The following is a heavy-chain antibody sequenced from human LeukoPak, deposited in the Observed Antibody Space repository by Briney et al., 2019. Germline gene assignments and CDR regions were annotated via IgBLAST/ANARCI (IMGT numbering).Heavy chain of an antibody. CDR1: GDSVSSNRVA. J-gene: IGHJ4*02. D-gene: IGHD5-12*01. CDR3: ARDKDWATFDA. V-gene: IGHV6-1*01. Sequence: SQTLSLTCAISGDSVSSNRVAWNWIRQSPSRGLEWLGRTYYRSKWYNDYAVSVSSRITINSDTSQNQFSLHLKSVTAEDTAVYYCARDKDWATFDAWGQGTLVTVSS. CDR2: TYYRSKWYN.